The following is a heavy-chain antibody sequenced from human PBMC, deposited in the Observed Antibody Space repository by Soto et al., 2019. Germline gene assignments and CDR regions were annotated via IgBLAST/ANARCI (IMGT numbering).Heavy chain of an antibody. CDR2: ISYDGSNK. CDR3: AKVKTAMALYYFDY. V-gene: IGHV3-30*18. J-gene: IGHJ4*02. D-gene: IGHD5-18*01. CDR1: GFTFSSYG. Sequence: QVQLVESGGGVVQPGRSLRLSCAASGFTFSSYGMHWVRQAPGKGLEWVAVISYDGSNKYYADSVKGRFTISRDNSKNTLYLQMNGLRAEDTAVYYCAKVKTAMALYYFDYWGQGTLVTVSS.